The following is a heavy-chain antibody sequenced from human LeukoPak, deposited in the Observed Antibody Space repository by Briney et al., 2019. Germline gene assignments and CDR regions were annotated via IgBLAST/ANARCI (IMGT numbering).Heavy chain of an antibody. CDR3: ARRGGQYYYDSSGYYHDY. CDR1: GSSISSYY. J-gene: IGHJ4*02. D-gene: IGHD3-22*01. CDR2: IYYSGST. V-gene: IGHV4-59*08. Sequence: SETLSLTCTVSGSSISSYYWSWIRQPPGKGLEWIGYIYYSGSTNYNPSLKSRVTISVDTSKNQFSLKLSSVTAADTAVYYCARRGGQYYYDSSGYYHDYWGQGTLVTVSS.